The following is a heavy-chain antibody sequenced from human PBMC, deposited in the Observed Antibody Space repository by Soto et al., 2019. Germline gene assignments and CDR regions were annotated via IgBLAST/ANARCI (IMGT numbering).Heavy chain of an antibody. Sequence: QLLESGGGLVQPGGSLRLSCTASEFTVSRSAMSWVRQAPGKGLEWVSTLTGGAGATYYADSVKGRFTISRDNSKNALFLQTITLRAENTAPYYSAKVFNSSGWFTGVDYYYGMDVWGPATTVTVSS. CDR2: LTGGAGAT. D-gene: IGHD6-19*01. CDR1: EFTVSRSA. V-gene: IGHV3-23*01. J-gene: IGHJ6*02. CDR3: AKVFNSSGWFTGVDYYYGMDV.